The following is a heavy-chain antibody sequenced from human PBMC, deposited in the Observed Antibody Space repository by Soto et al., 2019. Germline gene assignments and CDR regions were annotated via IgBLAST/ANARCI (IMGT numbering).Heavy chain of an antibody. CDR2: IYPGDSDT. CDR1: GYSFTIYC. D-gene: IGHD3-3*01. CDR3: ARQTGTSYDFWSGYKPFDY. V-gene: IGHV5-51*01. J-gene: IGHJ4*02. Sequence: GESLKISCNGSGYSFTIYCIGWVLQMPGKGLEWMGIIYPGDSDTRYSPSFQGQVTISADKSISTAYLQWSSLKASDTAMYYCARQTGTSYDFWSGYKPFDYWGQGTLVTV.